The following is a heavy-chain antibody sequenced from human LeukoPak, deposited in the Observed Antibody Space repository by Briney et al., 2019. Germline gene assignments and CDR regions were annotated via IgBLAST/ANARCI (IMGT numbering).Heavy chain of an antibody. D-gene: IGHD6-19*01. V-gene: IGHV1-69*05. Sequence: SVKVSCKASGGTFSSYAISWVRQAPGQGLEWMGRIIPIFGTANYAQKFQGRVTITTDESTSTAYMELGSLRSEDTAVYYCARTLMGSSGWYDYWGQGTLVTVSS. CDR2: IIPIFGTA. J-gene: IGHJ4*02. CDR3: ARTLMGSSGWYDY. CDR1: GGTFSSYA.